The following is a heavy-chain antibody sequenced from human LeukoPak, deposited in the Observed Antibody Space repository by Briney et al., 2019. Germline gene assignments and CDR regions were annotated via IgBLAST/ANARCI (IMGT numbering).Heavy chain of an antibody. D-gene: IGHD5-18*01. Sequence: SETLSLTCTVSGGSISSGGYYWSWIRQHPGKGLEWIGYIYYSGSTYYNPSLKSRVTISVDTSKNQFSLKLSSVTAADTAVYYCARGADTAWFATVLDYWGQGTLVTVSS. J-gene: IGHJ4*02. CDR2: IYYSGST. CDR3: ARGADTAWFATVLDY. V-gene: IGHV4-31*03. CDR1: GGSISSGGYY.